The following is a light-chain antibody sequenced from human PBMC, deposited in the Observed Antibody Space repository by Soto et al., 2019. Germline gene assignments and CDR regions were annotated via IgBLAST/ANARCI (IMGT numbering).Light chain of an antibody. CDR1: QSISSW. CDR2: RAS. Sequence: DIQMTQSPATLSASVGDRVIITCRASQSISSWLAWYQQKPGKAPKLLIYRASSLESGVPSRFSGSGSGTEFTLTISSLQPDDFAVYYCQQYGDSPATFGPGTKVDIK. J-gene: IGKJ3*01. CDR3: QQYGDSPAT. V-gene: IGKV1-5*03.